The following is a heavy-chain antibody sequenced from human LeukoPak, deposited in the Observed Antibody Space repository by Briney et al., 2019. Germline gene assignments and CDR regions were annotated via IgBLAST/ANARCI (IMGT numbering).Heavy chain of an antibody. J-gene: IGHJ5*02. CDR3: AGHTLGTYNWFDP. V-gene: IGHV4-39*01. CDR2: IYYSGST. Sequence: SETLSLTCTVSGGSISSSNYYWGWIRQPPGKGLEWIGSIYYSGSTYHNPSLKSRVTISIDTSKNQFSLNLNSVTAADTAVYYCAGHTLGTYNWFDPWGQRTLVTVSS. CDR1: GGSISSSNYY.